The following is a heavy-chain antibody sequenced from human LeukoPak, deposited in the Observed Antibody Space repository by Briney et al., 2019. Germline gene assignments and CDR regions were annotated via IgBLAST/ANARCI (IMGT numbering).Heavy chain of an antibody. Sequence: GESLQISCQGSGYSFTSYWIGWVRQLPGKGLEWMGIIYPGDSDTRYSPSFQGQVTISADKSISTAYLQWSSLKASDTAMYYCARRLGYCSGGSCHFDYWGQGTLVTVSS. CDR2: IYPGDSDT. CDR1: GYSFTSYW. D-gene: IGHD2-15*01. J-gene: IGHJ4*02. V-gene: IGHV5-51*01. CDR3: ARRLGYCSGGSCHFDY.